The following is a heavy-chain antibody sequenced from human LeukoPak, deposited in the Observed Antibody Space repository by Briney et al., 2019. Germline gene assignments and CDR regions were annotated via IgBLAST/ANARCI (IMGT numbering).Heavy chain of an antibody. CDR2: IYTSGST. D-gene: IGHD3-22*01. J-gene: IGHJ4*02. V-gene: IGHV4-4*07. Sequence: SETLSLTCTVSGGSISSYYWSWIRQPAGKGLEWIGRIYTSGSTNYNPSLKSRVTMSVDTSKNQFSLKLSSVTAADTAVYYCARDHYYYDSGHRYYFDYWGQGTLVTVSS. CDR3: ARDHYYYDSGHRYYFDY. CDR1: GGSISSYY.